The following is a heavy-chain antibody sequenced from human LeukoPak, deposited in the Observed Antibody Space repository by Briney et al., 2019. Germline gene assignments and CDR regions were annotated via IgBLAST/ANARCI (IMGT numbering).Heavy chain of an antibody. V-gene: IGHV1-18*01. Sequence: ASVKVSCKASVYTFTSYGISWVRQAPGQGLEWMGWISAYKGNTNFAQKLQGRVTMTKDTSTSTAYMELRSLRSDDTAVYYCARDRRIGNFDYWGQGTLVTVSS. CDR2: ISAYKGNT. J-gene: IGHJ4*02. CDR1: VYTFTSYG. D-gene: IGHD1-14*01. CDR3: ARDRRIGNFDY.